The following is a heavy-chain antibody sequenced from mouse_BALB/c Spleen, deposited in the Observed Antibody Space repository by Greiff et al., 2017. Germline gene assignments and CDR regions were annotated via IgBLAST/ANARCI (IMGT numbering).Heavy chain of an antibody. D-gene: IGHD2-10*02. CDR1: GYSITSDYV. CDR2: ISYSGST. J-gene: IGHJ4*01. V-gene: IGHV3-2*02. CDR3: ARREYGKTAMDY. Sequence: EVKLMESGPGLVKPSQSLSLTCTVSGYSITSDYVWYWIRQFPGNKLEWMGYISYSGSTSYNPSLKSRISITRDTSKNQFFLQLNSVTTEDTATYYCARREYGKTAMDYWGQGTSVTVSS.